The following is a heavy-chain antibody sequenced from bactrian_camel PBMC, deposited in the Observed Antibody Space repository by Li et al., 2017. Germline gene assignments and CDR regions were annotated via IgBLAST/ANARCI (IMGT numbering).Heavy chain of an antibody. CDR3: AARGSSRDCYTDDPNAVGFNY. CDR1: GYDDSSIMSYC. D-gene: IGHD2*01. CDR2: LYTGGGRG. V-gene: IGHV3S54*01. Sequence: HVQLVESGGGSVQAGGSLNLSCVASGYDDSSIMSYCLGWFRQAPGKQREGVAALYTGGGRGYYADSLKGRVTISQNNAKNVLYLQMNSLKPEDTAMYYCAARGSSRDCYTDDPNAVGFNYWGQGTQVTVS. J-gene: IGHJ4*01.